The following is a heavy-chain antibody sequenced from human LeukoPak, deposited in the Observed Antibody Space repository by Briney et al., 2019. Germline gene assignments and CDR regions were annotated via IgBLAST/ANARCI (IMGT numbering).Heavy chain of an antibody. CDR3: AKGSWGYGSFYYVDV. CDR1: GFTFSSYE. CDR2: IIGGAGST. V-gene: IGHV3-23*01. D-gene: IGHD1-26*01. Sequence: AGGSLRLSCAASGFTFSSYEMNWVRQAPGKGLEWVSGIIGGAGSTYYADSVKGRFTISGDNSKNTLYLQMNSLRAEDTAVYYCAKGSWGYGSFYYVDVWGKGTTVTVSS. J-gene: IGHJ6*03.